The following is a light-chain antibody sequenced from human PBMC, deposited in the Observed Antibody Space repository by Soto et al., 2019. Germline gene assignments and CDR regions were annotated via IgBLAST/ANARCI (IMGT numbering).Light chain of an antibody. V-gene: IGLV1-44*01. CDR1: SSNIGSYT. CDR3: ATWDDRLTGFV. Sequence: QSVLTQPPSSSGTPGQRVTISCSGSSSNIGSYTVNWYQQLPGMAPKLLIYNNNQRPSGVPDRFSGSKSGTSASLAISGLQSEDEADYHCATWDDRLTGFVFGPGTKLTVL. J-gene: IGLJ1*01. CDR2: NNN.